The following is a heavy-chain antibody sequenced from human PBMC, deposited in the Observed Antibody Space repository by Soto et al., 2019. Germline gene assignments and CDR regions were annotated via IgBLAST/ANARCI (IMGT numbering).Heavy chain of an antibody. D-gene: IGHD2-21*01. CDR2: IFYSGST. CDR1: GGSISTSRSY. CDR3: ARQPTTGDTDLWFAP. V-gene: IGHV4-39*01. J-gene: IGHJ5*02. Sequence: PSETLSLTCNVSGGSISTSRSYWAWIRQPPGKGLEWLANIFYSGSTYYNPSLASRVTVSVDTSKNEFSLKLRSVTAADTAVYYCARQPTTGDTDLWFAPWGQGTPVTVCS.